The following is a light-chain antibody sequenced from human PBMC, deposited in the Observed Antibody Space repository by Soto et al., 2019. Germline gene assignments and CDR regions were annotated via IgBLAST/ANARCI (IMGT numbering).Light chain of an antibody. CDR2: DAS. J-gene: IGKJ3*01. CDR3: QQRSNWPPLT. CDR1: QSVSSY. Sequence: EIVLTQSPATLSLSPGERATLSCRASQSVSSYLAWYQQKPGQAPRLLIYDASNRATGIPARFSGSGSGTAFTLTSSSREPEDFAVYYCQQRSNWPPLTFGPGTKVDIK. V-gene: IGKV3-11*01.